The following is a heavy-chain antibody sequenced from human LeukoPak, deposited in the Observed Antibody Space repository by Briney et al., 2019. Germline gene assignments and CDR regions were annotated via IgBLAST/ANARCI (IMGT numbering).Heavy chain of an antibody. CDR2: IYSGGST. Sequence: GGSLRLSCAASGFTVSSNYMSWVRQAPGKGLEWVSVIYSGGSTYYADSVKGRFTISRDNSKNTLYLQMNSLRAEDTAVYYCARAIVGATIIDYWGQGTLVTVSS. CDR1: GFTVSSNY. D-gene: IGHD1-26*01. CDR3: ARAIVGATIIDY. J-gene: IGHJ4*02. V-gene: IGHV3-66*01.